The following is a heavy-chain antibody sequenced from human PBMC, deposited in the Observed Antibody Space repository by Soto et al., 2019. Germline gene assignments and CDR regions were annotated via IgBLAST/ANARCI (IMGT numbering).Heavy chain of an antibody. CDR2: IKQDVSEN. Sequence: GGSLRLSCAASGFTFSSYWMSWVRQAPGKGLEWVANIKQDVSENYYVDSVKGRFTISRDNAKNSLYLQMNSLRAEDTAVYYCAREKRAAPGPRELDPWGPGALVTVSS. J-gene: IGHJ5*02. D-gene: IGHD6-13*01. CDR3: AREKRAAPGPRELDP. CDR1: GFTFSSYW. V-gene: IGHV3-7*01.